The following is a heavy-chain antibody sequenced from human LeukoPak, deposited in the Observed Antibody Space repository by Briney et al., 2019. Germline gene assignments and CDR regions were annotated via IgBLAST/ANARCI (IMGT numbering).Heavy chain of an antibody. CDR3: ARVYYYGSGSFSFDY. V-gene: IGHV3-66*01. CDR1: GFSVSSNY. Sequence: GGSLRLSCAASGFSVSSNYMSWVRQAPGKGLEWVSVIYSDGSTYYADSVKGRFTISRDYSKNTLLLQVNSLRAEDTAVYYCARVYYYGSGSFSFDYWGQGTLVTVSS. J-gene: IGHJ4*02. D-gene: IGHD3-10*01. CDR2: IYSDGST.